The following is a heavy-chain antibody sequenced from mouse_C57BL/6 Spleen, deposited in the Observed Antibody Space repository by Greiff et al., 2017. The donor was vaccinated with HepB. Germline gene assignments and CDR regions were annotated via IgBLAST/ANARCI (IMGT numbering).Heavy chain of an antibody. D-gene: IGHD1-1*01. CDR3: TRVYYGSSYDAMDY. J-gene: IGHJ4*01. CDR1: GFTFSSYA. V-gene: IGHV5-9-1*02. CDR2: ISSGGDYI. Sequence: EVKLVESGEGLVKPGGSLKLSCAASGFTFSSYAMSWVRQTPEKRLEWVAYISSGGDYIYYADTVKGRFTISRDNARNTLYLQMSSLKSEDTAMYYCTRVYYGSSYDAMDYWGQGTSVTVSS.